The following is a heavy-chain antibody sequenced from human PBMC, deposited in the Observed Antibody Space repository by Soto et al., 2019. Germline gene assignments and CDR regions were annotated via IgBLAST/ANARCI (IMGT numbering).Heavy chain of an antibody. CDR2: ISYDGSNK. J-gene: IGHJ6*02. Sequence: QVQLVESGGGVVQPGRSLRLSCAASGFTFSSYGMHWVRQAPGKGLEWVAVISYDGSNKYYADSVKGRFTISRDNSQNTLNLEMNSLSAEDTAVDYCAKATYYYGSGSYYIPLFCYYYGMDVWGQGTTVTVSS. CDR1: GFTFSSYG. D-gene: IGHD3-10*01. V-gene: IGHV3-30*18. CDR3: AKATYYYGSGSYYIPLFCYYYGMDV.